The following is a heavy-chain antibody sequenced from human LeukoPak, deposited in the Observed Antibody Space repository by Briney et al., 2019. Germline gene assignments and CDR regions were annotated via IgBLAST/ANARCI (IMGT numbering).Heavy chain of an antibody. J-gene: IGHJ4*02. D-gene: IGHD5-18*01. CDR2: FHGGLI. CDR3: ARGRRGYGYVDY. V-gene: IGHV4-39*07. CDR1: GGSICSDNYY. Sequence: SETLSLTCIVSGGSICSDNYYWSWIRQPPGEGLEEIGSFHGGLIFYKSSLTSRVTISVDTSKSQFSLKLSSVIAADTAVYYCARGRRGYGYVDYWGQGTLVTVSS.